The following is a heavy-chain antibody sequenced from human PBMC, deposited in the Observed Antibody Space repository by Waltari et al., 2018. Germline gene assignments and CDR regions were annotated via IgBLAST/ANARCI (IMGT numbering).Heavy chain of an antibody. V-gene: IGHV3-23*04. D-gene: IGHD6-13*01. Sequence: EVQLVESGGGLVQPGGSLRLSCAASGFTFSTCAMMWVRQAPGKGLEWVSTVTGSGSDTFYADSVRGRFIISRDNSKDTLHLQLNSLRAEDTAVYYCARGAASGKVDWFDPWGQGTLFTVSS. J-gene: IGHJ5*02. CDR1: GFTFSTCA. CDR2: VTGSGSDT. CDR3: ARGAASGKVDWFDP.